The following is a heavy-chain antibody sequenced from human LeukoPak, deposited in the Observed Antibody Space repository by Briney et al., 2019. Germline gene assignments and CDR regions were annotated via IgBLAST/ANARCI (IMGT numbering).Heavy chain of an antibody. CDR1: GHTITSHD. Sequence: ASVKVSCKASGHTITSHDINWVRQATGQGLEWMGWMNPNSGNTGYAQKFQGRVTMTRNTSISTAYMELSSLRSEDTAVYYCARGQDSSSWYRWFDPWGQGTLVTVSS. V-gene: IGHV1-8*01. J-gene: IGHJ5*02. CDR2: MNPNSGNT. CDR3: ARGQDSSSWYRWFDP. D-gene: IGHD6-13*01.